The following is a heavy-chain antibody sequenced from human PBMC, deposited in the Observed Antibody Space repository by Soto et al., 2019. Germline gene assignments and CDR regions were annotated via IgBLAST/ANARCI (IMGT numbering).Heavy chain of an antibody. V-gene: IGHV3-30-3*01. J-gene: IGHJ4*02. CDR2: ISYDGSNK. Sequence: QVQLVGSGGGVVQPGRSLRLYCAASGFTFSSYAMHWVRQAPGKGLEWVAVISYDGSNKYYADSVKGRFTISRDNSKNTLYLQMNSLRAEDTAVYYCARDGFSTNWGQGTLVTVSS. CDR3: ARDGFSTN. CDR1: GFTFSSYA. D-gene: IGHD3-10*01.